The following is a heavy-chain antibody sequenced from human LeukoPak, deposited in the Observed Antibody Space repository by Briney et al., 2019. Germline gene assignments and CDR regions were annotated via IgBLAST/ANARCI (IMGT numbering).Heavy chain of an antibody. CDR2: TNPSTGGT. CDR1: GYIFTDYY. D-gene: IGHD6-19*01. CDR3: ARDSKGGWYEGHDY. V-gene: IGHV1-2*02. J-gene: IGHJ4*02. Sequence: ASVKVSCKASGYIFTDYYMHWVRQAPGQGLAWMGWTNPSTGGTNYAQKFQGRVTMTRDTSISTAYMELSRLRSDDTAVYYCARDSKGGWYEGHDYWGQGTLVTVSS.